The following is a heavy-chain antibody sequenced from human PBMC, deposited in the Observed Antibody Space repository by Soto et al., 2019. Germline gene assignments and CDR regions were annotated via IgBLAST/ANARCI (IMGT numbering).Heavy chain of an antibody. CDR2: IIPILGIA. CDR1: GGTFSSYT. Sequence: GASVKVSCKASGGTFSSYTISWVRQAPGQGLEWMGRIIPILGIANYAQKFQGRVTITADKSTSTAYMELSSRRSEDTAVYYCARSPGGYCTNGVCYTTTSSWYYFDYWGQGTLVTVSS. J-gene: IGHJ4*02. V-gene: IGHV1-69*02. CDR3: ARSPGGYCTNGVCYTTTSSWYYFDY. D-gene: IGHD2-8*01.